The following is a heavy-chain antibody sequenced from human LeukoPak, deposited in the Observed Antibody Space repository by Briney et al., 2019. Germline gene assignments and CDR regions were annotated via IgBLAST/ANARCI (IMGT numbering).Heavy chain of an antibody. V-gene: IGHV3-9*01. Sequence: GGSLRLSRAASGFTFDDYAMHWVRQAPGKGLEWVSGISWNSGSIGYADSVKGRFTISRDNAKNSLYLQMNSLRAEDTALYYCAKGYYYDSSGYVDYWGQGTLVTVPS. J-gene: IGHJ4*02. CDR3: AKGYYYDSSGYVDY. CDR2: ISWNSGSI. CDR1: GFTFDDYA. D-gene: IGHD3-22*01.